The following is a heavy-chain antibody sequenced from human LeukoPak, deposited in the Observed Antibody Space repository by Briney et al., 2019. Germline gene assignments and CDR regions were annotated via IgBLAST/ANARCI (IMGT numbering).Heavy chain of an antibody. CDR2: IYYSGST. V-gene: IGHV4-39*01. CDR3: ARQVYGSGSYSKTYDY. Sequence: SETLSLTCTVSGDSISGSSYYWGWIRQPPGKGLEWIGCIYYSGSTYYNPSLKSRVTISVDTSKNQFSLRLSSVSAADTAVYYCARQVYGSGSYSKTYDYWGQGTLVTVSS. J-gene: IGHJ4*02. D-gene: IGHD3-10*01. CDR1: GDSISGSSYY.